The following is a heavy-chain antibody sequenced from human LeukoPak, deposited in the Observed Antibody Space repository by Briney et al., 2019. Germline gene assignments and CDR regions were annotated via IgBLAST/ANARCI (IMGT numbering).Heavy chain of an antibody. V-gene: IGHV1-18*01. CDR3: ARGGEDIVVVPAATNYYYYYMDV. CDR2: ISAYNGNT. D-gene: IGHD2-2*01. J-gene: IGHJ6*03. Sequence: GASVKVSCKASGYTFTSYGISWVRQAPGQGLEWMGWISAYNGNTNYAQKLQGRVTMTTDTSTSTAYMELRSLRSDDTAVYYCARGGEDIVVVPAATNYYYYYMDVWGKGTTVTVSS. CDR1: GYTFTSYG.